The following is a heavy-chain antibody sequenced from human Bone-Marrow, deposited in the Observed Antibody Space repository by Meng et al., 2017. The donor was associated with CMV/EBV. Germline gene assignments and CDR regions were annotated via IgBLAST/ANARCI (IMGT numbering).Heavy chain of an antibody. Sequence: GESLTISCAASGFTFSSYSMNWVRQAPGKGLEWVSSISSSSSYIYYADSVKGRVTISRDNAQNALYPQMNRLSAEDRAVYYCASGPHFDYWSQGTLVTVSS. CDR2: ISSSSSYI. V-gene: IGHV3-21*01. J-gene: IGHJ4*02. CDR3: ASGPHFDY. CDR1: GFTFSSYS.